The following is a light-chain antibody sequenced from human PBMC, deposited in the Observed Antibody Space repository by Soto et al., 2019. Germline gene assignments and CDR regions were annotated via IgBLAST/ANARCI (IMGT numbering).Light chain of an antibody. Sequence: DIQMTQSPSSLSASVGDIFTISCLSSQSISSWLAWYQQKPGKAPKLLIYDASSLESGVPSRFSGSGSGTEFTLTISSLQPDDFATYYCQQYNSYAWTFGQGTKVDIK. CDR2: DAS. CDR1: QSISSW. J-gene: IGKJ1*01. V-gene: IGKV1-5*01. CDR3: QQYNSYAWT.